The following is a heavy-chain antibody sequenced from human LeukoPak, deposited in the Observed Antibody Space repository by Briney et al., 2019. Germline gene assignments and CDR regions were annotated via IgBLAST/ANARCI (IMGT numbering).Heavy chain of an antibody. D-gene: IGHD4-17*01. CDR3: AKDPVPSTVTTFFRWFDP. J-gene: IGHJ5*02. V-gene: IGHV3-66*01. CDR1: GFTVSSNY. Sequence: GGSLRLSCAASGFTVSSNYMSWVRQAPGKGLEWVSVIYSGGSTYYADSVKGRFTISRDNSKNTLYLQMNSLRAEDTAVYYCAKDPVPSTVTTFFRWFDPWGQGTLVTVSS. CDR2: IYSGGST.